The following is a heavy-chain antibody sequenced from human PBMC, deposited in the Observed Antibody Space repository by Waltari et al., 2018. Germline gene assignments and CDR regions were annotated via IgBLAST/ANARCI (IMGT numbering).Heavy chain of an antibody. CDR3: ARDGGRWMYYDFWSGYWGSWFDP. CDR2: IYTSGST. Sequence: QVQLQESGPGLVKPSETLSLTCTVSGGSISSYYWSWIRQPAGKGLEWIGRIYTSGSTNYNPSLKSRVTMSVDTSKNQFSLKLSSVTAADTAVYYCARDGGRWMYYDFWSGYWGSWFDPWGQGTLVTVSS. D-gene: IGHD3-3*01. CDR1: GGSISSYY. J-gene: IGHJ5*02. V-gene: IGHV4-4*07.